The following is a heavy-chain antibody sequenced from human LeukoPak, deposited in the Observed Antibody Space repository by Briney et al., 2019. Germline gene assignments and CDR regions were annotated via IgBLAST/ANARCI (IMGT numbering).Heavy chain of an antibody. CDR3: AKDTPPTNYYYDSSGYFQH. Sequence: GGSLRLSCAASGFTFSSYAMSWVRQAPGKGLEWVSAISGSGGSTYYADSVKGRFTISRDNSKNTLYLQMNSLRAEDTAVYYCAKDTPPTNYYYDSSGYFQHWGQGTLVTVSS. V-gene: IGHV3-23*01. D-gene: IGHD3-22*01. J-gene: IGHJ1*01. CDR2: ISGSGGST. CDR1: GFTFSSYA.